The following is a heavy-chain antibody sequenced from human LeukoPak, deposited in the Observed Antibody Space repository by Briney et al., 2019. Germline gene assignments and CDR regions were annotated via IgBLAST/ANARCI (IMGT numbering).Heavy chain of an antibody. CDR3: TRGGSVGAAAGTPLDY. Sequence: PGGSLRLSCAASGFTFSNAWMSWVRQAPGKGLEWVGFIRSKAYGGTTEYAASVKGRFTISRDDSKSIAYLQMNSLKTEDTAVYYCTRGGSVGAAAGTPLDYWGQGTLVTVSS. CDR1: GFTFSNAW. J-gene: IGHJ4*02. CDR2: IRSKAYGGTT. V-gene: IGHV3-49*04. D-gene: IGHD6-13*01.